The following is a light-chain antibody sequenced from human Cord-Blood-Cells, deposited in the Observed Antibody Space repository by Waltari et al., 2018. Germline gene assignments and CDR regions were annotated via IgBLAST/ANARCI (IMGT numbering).Light chain of an antibody. CDR1: RSSSGGFNY. CDR2: DVS. Sequence: QSALTHPRSVSGSPRQSVTISCTWTRSSSGGFNYVSWYQQHPGKAPKLMIYDVSKRPSGVPDRFSGSKSGNTASLTISGLQAEDEADYYCCSYAGSYTWVFGGGTKLTVL. V-gene: IGLV2-11*01. J-gene: IGLJ3*02. CDR3: CSYAGSYTWV.